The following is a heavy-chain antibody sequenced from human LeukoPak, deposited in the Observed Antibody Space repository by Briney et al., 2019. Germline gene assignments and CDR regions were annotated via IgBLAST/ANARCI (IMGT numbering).Heavy chain of an antibody. D-gene: IGHD3-22*01. V-gene: IGHV3-66*01. Sequence: PGRSLRLSSAASGFTVSSNYMSWVRQAPGKGLEWVSVIYSGGSTYYADSVKGRITISRDNSKNTLYLQVNSLRAEDTAVYYCARGEARYDSSGYYLDYWGQGTLVTVSS. CDR1: GFTVSSNY. J-gene: IGHJ4*02. CDR3: ARGEARYDSSGYYLDY. CDR2: IYSGGST.